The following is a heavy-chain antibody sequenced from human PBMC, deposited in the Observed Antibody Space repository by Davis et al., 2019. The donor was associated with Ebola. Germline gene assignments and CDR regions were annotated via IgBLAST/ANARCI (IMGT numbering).Heavy chain of an antibody. Sequence: SETLSLTCAVYGGSFTDYYWSWIRQPPGKELEWIGEITHSESTNYNPSLKSRATLSVDTSKNQFSLNLTSVTAADTAVYYCARGPDIVVVPAAAMDVWGQGTTVTVSS. CDR2: ITHSEST. CDR1: GGSFTDYY. CDR3: ARGPDIVVVPAAAMDV. V-gene: IGHV4-34*01. D-gene: IGHD2-2*01. J-gene: IGHJ6*02.